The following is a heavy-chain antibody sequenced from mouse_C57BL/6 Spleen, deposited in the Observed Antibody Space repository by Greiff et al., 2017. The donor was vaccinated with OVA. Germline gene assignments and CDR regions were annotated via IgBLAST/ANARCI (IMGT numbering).Heavy chain of an antibody. J-gene: IGHJ3*01. CDR1: GYAFSSSW. D-gene: IGHD2-1*01. CDR2: IYPGDGDT. V-gene: IGHV1-82*01. CDR3: ARGEIYYGNYEFAY. Sequence: QVQLKESGPELVKPGASVKISCKASGYAFSSSWMNWVKQRPGKGLEWIGRIYPGDGDTNYNGKFKGKATLTADKSSSTAYMQLSSLTSEDSAVYFCARGEIYYGNYEFAYWGQETLVTVSA.